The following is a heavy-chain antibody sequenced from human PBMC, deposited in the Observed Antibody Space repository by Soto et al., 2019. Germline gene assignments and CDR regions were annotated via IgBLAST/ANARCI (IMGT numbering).Heavy chain of an antibody. CDR3: ARDWMWVD. D-gene: IGHD1-26*01. J-gene: IGHJ4*02. V-gene: IGHV4-4*08. CDR2: LYNTGST. Sequence: PSETLSLTCTVFGASISRYYWSWIRQSPGKGLEWIGYLYNTGSTIYNPSLKSRVTISVDTSKNQFSLKLSSVTAADTAVYYCARDWMWVDWGQGTLVTVSS. CDR1: GASISRYY.